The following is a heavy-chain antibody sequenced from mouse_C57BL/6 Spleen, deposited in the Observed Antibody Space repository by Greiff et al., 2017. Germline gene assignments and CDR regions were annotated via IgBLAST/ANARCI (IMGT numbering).Heavy chain of an antibody. J-gene: IGHJ2*01. D-gene: IGHD2-4*01. CDR3: ARLGDYDDYFDY. CDR1: GYTFTSYG. Sequence: VHLVESGAELARPGASVKLSCKASGYTFTSYGISWVKQRTGQGLEWIGEIYPRSGNTYYNEKFKGKATLTADKSSSTAYMELRSLTSEDSAVYFCARLGDYDDYFDYWGQGTTLTVSS. V-gene: IGHV1-81*01. CDR2: IYPRSGNT.